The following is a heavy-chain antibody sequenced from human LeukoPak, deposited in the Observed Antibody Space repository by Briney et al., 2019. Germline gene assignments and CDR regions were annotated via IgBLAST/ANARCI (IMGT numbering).Heavy chain of an antibody. CDR3: ARVEYSSSWSAFDI. V-gene: IGHV4-30-4*08. D-gene: IGHD6-13*01. CDR2: IYYSGST. CDR1: GGSISSGDYY. J-gene: IGHJ3*02. Sequence: SETLSLTCTVSGGSISSGDYYWSWIRQPPGKGLEWIGYIYYSGSTYHNPSLKSRVTISVDTSKNQFSLKLSSVSAADTAVYYCARVEYSSSWSAFDIWGQGTLLTVSS.